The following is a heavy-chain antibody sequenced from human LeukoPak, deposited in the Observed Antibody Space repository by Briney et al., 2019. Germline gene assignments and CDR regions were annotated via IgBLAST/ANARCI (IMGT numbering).Heavy chain of an antibody. CDR1: GFTFRNYF. J-gene: IGHJ6*02. V-gene: IGHV3-21*01. Sequence: PGGSLRLSCAASGFTFRNYFMKWVRQTPGKGLEWVAAISGSSGEIRYSDSVRGRFTVSRDNAKNSLFLEMNNLSAEDTAVYYCAKDSASSGWFKYYYYGMDVWGQGTTVTVSS. D-gene: IGHD6-19*01. CDR3: AKDSASSGWFKYYYYGMDV. CDR2: ISGSSGEI.